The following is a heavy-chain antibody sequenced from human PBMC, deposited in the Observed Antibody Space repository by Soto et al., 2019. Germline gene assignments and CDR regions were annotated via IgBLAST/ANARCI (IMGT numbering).Heavy chain of an antibody. V-gene: IGHV4-31*03. CDR1: GGSISSGDYY. D-gene: IGHD5-12*01. Sequence: SETLSLTCNVSGGSISSGDYYWSWIRQHPGKGLEWIGYIYYSGTTYYNPSLKSRLIISVDTSKNQFSLRLSSVTAADTAVYYCARSKMATTGPYFDFWGQGTLVTVSS. CDR3: ARSKMATTGPYFDF. CDR2: IYYSGTT. J-gene: IGHJ4*02.